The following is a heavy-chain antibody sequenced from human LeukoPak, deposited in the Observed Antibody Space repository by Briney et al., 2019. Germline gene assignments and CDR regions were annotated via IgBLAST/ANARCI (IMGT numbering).Heavy chain of an antibody. Sequence: SETLSLTCIVSGGSISSGGYYWSWIRQHPGKGLEWIGYIYYSGSTYYNPSLKSRVTISVDTSKNQFSLKLSSVTAADTAVYYCAREGAAAGTFDPWGQGTLVTVSS. D-gene: IGHD6-13*01. CDR2: IYYSGST. CDR3: AREGAAAGTFDP. V-gene: IGHV4-31*03. J-gene: IGHJ5*02. CDR1: GGSISSGGYY.